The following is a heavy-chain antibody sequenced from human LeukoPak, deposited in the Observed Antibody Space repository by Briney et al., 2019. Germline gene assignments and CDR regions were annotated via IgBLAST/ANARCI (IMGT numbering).Heavy chain of an antibody. V-gene: IGHV4-61*10. CDR3: ARYSLARITMVRGVKVDNWFDP. D-gene: IGHD3-10*01. CDR2: INHSGST. Sequence: SETLSLTCTVSRGSISSGNYYWSWIRQPAGKGLEWIGEINHSGSTNYNPSLKSRVTISVDTSKNQFSLKLSSVTAADTAVYYCARYSLARITMVRGVKVDNWFDPWGQGTLVTVSS. CDR1: RGSISSGNYY. J-gene: IGHJ5*02.